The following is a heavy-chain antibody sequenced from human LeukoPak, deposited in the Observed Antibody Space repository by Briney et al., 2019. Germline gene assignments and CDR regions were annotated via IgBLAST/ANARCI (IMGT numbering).Heavy chain of an antibody. CDR1: AFTVSRFN. Sequence: GGSLRLSCAASAFTVSRFNMNCVRQAPGKGLEWVSSISSSGSNIPYADSVKGPFTISRDNAKNSLYLQVNSLRAEDSAIYYCAGIYWGQGTLVTVSS. CDR3: AGIY. V-gene: IGHV3-21*01. CDR2: ISSSGSNI. J-gene: IGHJ4*02.